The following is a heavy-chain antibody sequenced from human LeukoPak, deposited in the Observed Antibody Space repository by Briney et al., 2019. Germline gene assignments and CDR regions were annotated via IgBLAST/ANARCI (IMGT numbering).Heavy chain of an antibody. CDR2: INHSGST. CDR1: GGSFSGYY. D-gene: IGHD3-9*01. J-gene: IGHJ4*02. Sequence: PSETLSLTCAVYGGSFSGYYWSWIRQPPGKGLEWIGEINHSGSTNYNPSLKSRVTISVDTSKNQFSLKLSSVTAADTAVYYCARGRPPWRDYDILTGPPNFDYWGQGTLVTVSS. V-gene: IGHV4-34*01. CDR3: ARGRPPWRDYDILTGPPNFDY.